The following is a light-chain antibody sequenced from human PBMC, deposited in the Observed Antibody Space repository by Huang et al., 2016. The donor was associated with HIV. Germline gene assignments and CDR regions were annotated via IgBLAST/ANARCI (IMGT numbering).Light chain of an antibody. CDR3: QQYYSSPQT. CDR2: WAS. V-gene: IGKV4-1*01. Sequence: DIIMTQSPDSLAVSLGERATLNCRSNQSVYSSSTSKDYMAWFQQKPGQPPGLVLFWASPREAGVPDRFSGSGSGTHFTLTIANLEAEDAAIYYCQQYYSSPQTFGQGTRVEVK. J-gene: IGKJ1*01. CDR1: QSVYSSSTSKDY.